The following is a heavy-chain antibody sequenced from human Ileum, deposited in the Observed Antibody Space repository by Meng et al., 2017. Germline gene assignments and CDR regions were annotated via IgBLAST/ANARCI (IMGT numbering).Heavy chain of an antibody. V-gene: IGHV3-15*01. J-gene: IGHJ5*02. CDR3: ASWLNS. CDR2: IKTNTEGGAI. Sequence: GGSLSLSCAASGFVFKNAWLNWVRQAPGKGLEWVGRIKTNTEGGAIDYAAPVKGRYIISRDDSQNTKYLQMNSLKTEDTAVYFCASWLNSWGQGTLVTVSS. D-gene: IGHD3-16*01. CDR1: GFVFKNAW.